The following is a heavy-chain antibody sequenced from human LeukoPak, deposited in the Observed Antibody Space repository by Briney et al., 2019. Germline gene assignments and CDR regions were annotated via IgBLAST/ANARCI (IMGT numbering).Heavy chain of an antibody. CDR1: GGTFSSHD. CDR3: AADYYDTSGYLPPDY. J-gene: IGHJ4*02. CDR2: IIPIFGTT. D-gene: IGHD3-22*01. V-gene: IGHV1-69*06. Sequence: SVKVSCKASGGTFSSHDINWVRQAPGQGLEWMGGIIPIFGTTNYAQKFQGRVTITADKSTSTAYMELSSLRSEDTAVYYCAADYYDTSGYLPPDYWGQGTLVTVSS.